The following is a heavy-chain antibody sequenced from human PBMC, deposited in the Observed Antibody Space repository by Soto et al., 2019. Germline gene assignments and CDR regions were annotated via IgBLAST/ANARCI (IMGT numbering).Heavy chain of an antibody. CDR2: INHSGST. J-gene: IGHJ6*02. CDR1: GGSFSGYY. V-gene: IGHV4-34*01. D-gene: IGHD3-3*01. CDR3: ARRVLEWLYYYYGMGV. Sequence: SETLSLTCAVYGGSFSGYYWSWIRQPPGKGLEWIGEINHSGSTNYNPSLKSRVTISVDTSKNQFSLKLSSVTAADTAVYYCARRVLEWLYYYYGMGVWGQGTTVTVSS.